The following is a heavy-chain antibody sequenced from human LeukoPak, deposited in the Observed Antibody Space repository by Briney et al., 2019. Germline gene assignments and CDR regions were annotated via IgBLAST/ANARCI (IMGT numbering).Heavy chain of an antibody. CDR3: ARSEYDFWRGTHWFDP. V-gene: IGHV3-7*01. CDR1: GITLSNYG. D-gene: IGHD3-3*01. J-gene: IGHJ5*02. CDR2: IKQDGSEK. Sequence: GGSLRLSCAVSGITLSNYGMSWVRQAPGKGLEWVANIKQDGSEKYYVDSVKGRFTISRDNAKNSLYLQMNSLRAEDTAVYYCARSEYDFWRGTHWFDPWGQGTLVTVSS.